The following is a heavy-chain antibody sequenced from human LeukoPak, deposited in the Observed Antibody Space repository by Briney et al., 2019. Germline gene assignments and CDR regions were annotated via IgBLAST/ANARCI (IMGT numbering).Heavy chain of an antibody. V-gene: IGHV1-2*02. CDR2: INPNSGGT. Sequence: ASVKVSCKASGYTFTDYFMHWVRQAPGQGLEWMSWINPNSGGTNYAQRFQGRVTMTRDTSISTVYMELSRLTSDDTAVYYCARGDGSGRYCTEYWGQGTPVAVAS. CDR1: GYTFTDYF. J-gene: IGHJ4*02. CDR3: ARGDGSGRYCTEY. D-gene: IGHD3-10*01.